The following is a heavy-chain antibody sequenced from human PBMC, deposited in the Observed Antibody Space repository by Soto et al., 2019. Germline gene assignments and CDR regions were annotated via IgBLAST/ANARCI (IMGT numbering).Heavy chain of an antibody. J-gene: IGHJ6*02. D-gene: IGHD6-6*01. CDR1: GFTFSSYG. V-gene: IGHV3-33*01. CDR2: IWYDGSNK. CDR3: ARDRRSSSRGGMDV. Sequence: QVQLVESGGGVVQPGRSLRLSCAASGFTFSSYGMHWVRQAPGKGLEWVAVIWYDGSNKYYADSVKGRFTISRDNSKNTLYLQMNSLRAEDTAVYYCARDRRSSSRGGMDVWGQGTTVTVSS.